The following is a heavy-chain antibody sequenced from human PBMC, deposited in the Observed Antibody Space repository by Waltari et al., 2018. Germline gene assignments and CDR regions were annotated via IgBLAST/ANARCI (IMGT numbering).Heavy chain of an antibody. CDR2: ISGSGGST. J-gene: IGHJ4*02. Sequence: EVQLLESGGGLVQPGGSLRLSCAASGFTFSSYAMSWVRQAPGKGLEWVSAISGSGGSTYYADSVKGRFTISRDNSKNTLYLQMNSLRAEDTAVYYCAKDQDDWNPFPAIRYYFDYWGQGTLVTVSS. V-gene: IGHV3-23*01. CDR3: AKDQDDWNPFPAIRYYFDY. CDR1: GFTFSSYA. D-gene: IGHD1-1*01.